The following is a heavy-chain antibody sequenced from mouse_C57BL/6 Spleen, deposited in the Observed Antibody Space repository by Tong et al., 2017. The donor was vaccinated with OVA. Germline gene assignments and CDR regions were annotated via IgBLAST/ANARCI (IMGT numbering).Heavy chain of an antibody. CDR1: GYTFTSYW. V-gene: IGHV1S81*02. D-gene: IGHD1-1*02. CDR2: INPSNGRT. J-gene: IGHJ3*01. Sequence: VQLQESGAELVKPGASVKLSCKASGYTFTSYWMHWVKQRPGQGLEWIGEINPSNGRTNYNEKFKSKATLTVDKSSSTAYMQLSSLTSEDSAVYCCARCGVVPFAYWGHGTLVTVSA. CDR3: ARCGVVPFAY.